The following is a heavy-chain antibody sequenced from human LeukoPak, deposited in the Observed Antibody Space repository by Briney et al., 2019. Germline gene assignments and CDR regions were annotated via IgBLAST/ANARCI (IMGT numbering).Heavy chain of an antibody. D-gene: IGHD7-27*01. J-gene: IGHJ3*02. CDR3: AKQNQGWGNAFDI. Sequence: PGGSLRLSCAASGFTFSSYAMSWVRQAPGKGLEWVSAISGSGGSTYYADSVKGRFTISRDNSKDTLYLQMNSLRAEDTAVYYCAKQNQGWGNAFDIWGQGTMVTVSS. V-gene: IGHV3-23*01. CDR1: GFTFSSYA. CDR2: ISGSGGST.